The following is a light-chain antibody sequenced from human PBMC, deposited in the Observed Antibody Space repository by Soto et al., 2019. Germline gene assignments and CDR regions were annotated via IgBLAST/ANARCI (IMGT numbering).Light chain of an antibody. CDR1: QSTSGW. Sequence: DILMTQSPSTLSASVGDRVTITCRASQSTSGWLAWYQQKPGKAPKLLIYQASSLESGVPSRFRGSGSGTEFTLTISSLQPDDFATYYGQQYNSYPRTFGQGTKVESK. CDR2: QAS. J-gene: IGKJ1*01. V-gene: IGKV1-5*03. CDR3: QQYNSYPRT.